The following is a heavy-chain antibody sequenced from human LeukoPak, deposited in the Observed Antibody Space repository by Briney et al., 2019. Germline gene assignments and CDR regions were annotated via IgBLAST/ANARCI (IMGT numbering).Heavy chain of an antibody. Sequence: ASVKVSCKASGYTFTSYGIGWVRQAPGQGLEWMGWISAYNGNTNYAQNLQGRVTITTDPSTSTAYMELRSLRSDDTAGYYCARGWVSGPRSVFDPWGQGTLVTVSS. CDR3: ARGWVSGPRSVFDP. CDR1: GYTFTSYG. J-gene: IGHJ5*02. V-gene: IGHV1-18*01. CDR2: ISAYNGNT. D-gene: IGHD3-3*01.